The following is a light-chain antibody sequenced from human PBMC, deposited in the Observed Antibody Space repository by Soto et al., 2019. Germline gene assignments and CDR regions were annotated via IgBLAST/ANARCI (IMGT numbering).Light chain of an antibody. Sequence: QSVLTQPASVSGSPGQSVTISCTGTSSDVGGYNYVSWYQQHPGKAPKLMIYDVSNRPSGVSNRFSGSKSANTAPLTISGLQAEDEADYYCSSYTSSSTPDVFGTGTKVTVL. V-gene: IGLV2-14*01. J-gene: IGLJ1*01. CDR3: SSYTSSSTPDV. CDR2: DVS. CDR1: SSDVGGYNY.